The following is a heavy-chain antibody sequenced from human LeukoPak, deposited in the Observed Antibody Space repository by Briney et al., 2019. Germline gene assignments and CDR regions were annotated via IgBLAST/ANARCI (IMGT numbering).Heavy chain of an antibody. J-gene: IGHJ4*02. D-gene: IGHD3-16*01. CDR3: ARGDHYDWGVFDY. CDR1: GDSVSSYY. Sequence: SGTLSLTCSVSGDSVSSYYWNWIRQPPGKGLEWIGYTHYRRSTPYNPSLMSRVTTSVDTSKNQSSLTLNSVTADDTAVYFCARGDHYDWGVFDYWGQGTLVTVSS. V-gene: IGHV4-59*02. CDR2: THYRRST.